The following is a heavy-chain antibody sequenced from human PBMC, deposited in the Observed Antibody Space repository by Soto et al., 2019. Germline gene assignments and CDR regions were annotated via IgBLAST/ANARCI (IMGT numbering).Heavy chain of an antibody. CDR3: ARRRASDYGGNHHPYYFDR. CDR1: GASIITDNYF. CDR2: ISYSGRT. V-gene: IGHV4-39*01. J-gene: IGHJ4*02. D-gene: IGHD4-17*01. Sequence: LSLTCTVSGASIITDNYFWVWIRQSPRRGLELIGSISYSGRTYDNPSLQSRVTISIDASKNQFSLKLTSVTTADTAVYYCARRRASDYGGNHHPYYFDRWGQGALVTAPQ.